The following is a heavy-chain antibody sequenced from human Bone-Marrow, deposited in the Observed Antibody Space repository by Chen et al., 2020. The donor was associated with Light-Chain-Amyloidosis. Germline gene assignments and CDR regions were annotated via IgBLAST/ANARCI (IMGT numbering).Heavy chain of an antibody. J-gene: IGHJ4*02. CDR1: GYTFPNYW. Sequence: EVKKPGESLKISCKGSGYTFPNYWIGWVRQMPGKGLEWMGVIYPDDSDARYSPSFEGQVTISADKSXTXAXXXXXXXXASXTAMYYCARRRDGYNFDYWGQGTLVTVSS. D-gene: IGHD5-12*01. CDR2: IYPDDSDA. V-gene: IGHV5-51*01. CDR3: ARRRDGYNFDY.